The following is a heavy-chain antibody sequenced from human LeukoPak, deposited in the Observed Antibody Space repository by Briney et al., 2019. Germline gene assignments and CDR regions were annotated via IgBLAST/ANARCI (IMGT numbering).Heavy chain of an antibody. Sequence: GGSLRLSCAASGFTFSNYGMHWVRQAPGKGLEWVAFIRYDGSQKYYADSVKGRFTISRDNSKNTLFLQLNSLRAEDTAVYYCAWDSDDYYGSGSYPRYWGQGTLVTVSS. V-gene: IGHV3-30*02. D-gene: IGHD3-10*01. J-gene: IGHJ4*02. CDR1: GFTFSNYG. CDR3: AWDSDDYYGSGSYPRY. CDR2: IRYDGSQK.